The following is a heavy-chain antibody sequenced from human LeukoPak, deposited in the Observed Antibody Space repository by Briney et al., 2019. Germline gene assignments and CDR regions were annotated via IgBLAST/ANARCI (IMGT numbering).Heavy chain of an antibody. D-gene: IGHD3-22*01. CDR2: VHYSGNT. CDR1: GGPISIYY. J-gene: IGHJ5*02. CDR3: ARHSSRYYYNTTGSQGFDP. Sequence: SETLSLTCTVSGGPISIYYWSWIRQPPTKGREWIGYVHYSGNTNYNPSLESRVTISLDTSKNLFSLQLQSLTAADTAVYYCARHSSRYYYNTTGSQGFDPWSQGTLVTVSS. V-gene: IGHV4-59*01.